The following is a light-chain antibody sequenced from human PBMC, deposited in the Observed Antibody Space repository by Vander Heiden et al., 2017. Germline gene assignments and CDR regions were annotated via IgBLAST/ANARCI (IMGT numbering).Light chain of an antibody. CDR1: QDIGNY. CDR2: GAS. J-gene: IGKJ4*01. Sequence: DIPMTQSLSSLSASDGDRVTITCQACQDIGNYLNWYQQKPGKAPEFLIYGASNLETGVPSRFSASGSGTDFTFTISSLQPEDIATYYCQQYAYLPLTFGGETKVGIK. V-gene: IGKV1-33*01. CDR3: QQYAYLPLT.